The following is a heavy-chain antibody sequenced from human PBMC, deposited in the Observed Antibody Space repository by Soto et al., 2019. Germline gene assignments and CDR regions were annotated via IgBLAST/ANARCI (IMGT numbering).Heavy chain of an antibody. V-gene: IGHV1-69*06. CDR3: ARESEYYDFWSGYFPG. CDR1: GGTFSNSG. D-gene: IGHD3-3*01. CDR2: IIPIFGTT. Sequence: SVKVSCKASGGTFSNSGLSWVRQAPGQGLEWMGGIIPIFGTTKYAQKFQGRLTITADKSTNTVYMELSSLRSEDTAVYFCARESEYYDFWSGYFPGWGQGXLVTVSS. J-gene: IGHJ4*02.